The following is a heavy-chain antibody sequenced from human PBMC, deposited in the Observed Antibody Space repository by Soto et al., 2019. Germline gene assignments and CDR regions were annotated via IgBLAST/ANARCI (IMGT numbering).Heavy chain of an antibody. CDR2: ISSSSSYI. CDR3: AKDSGSSLDLDY. V-gene: IGHV3-21*01. CDR1: GFTFSSYS. D-gene: IGHD1-26*01. J-gene: IGHJ4*02. Sequence: PGGSLRLSCAASGFTFSSYSMNWVRQAPGKGLEWVSSISSSSSYIYYADSVKGRFTISRDNSKNTLYLQMNSLRAEDTALYYCAKDSGSSLDLDYWGQGTLVTVSS.